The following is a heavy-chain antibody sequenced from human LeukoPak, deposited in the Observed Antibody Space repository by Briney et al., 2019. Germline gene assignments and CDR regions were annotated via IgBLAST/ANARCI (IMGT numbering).Heavy chain of an antibody. CDR1: GFTFSSYG. J-gene: IGHJ4*02. D-gene: IGHD6-13*01. V-gene: IGHV3-30*02. Sequence: PGGCLRLSCAASGFTFSSYGMHWVRQAPGKGLEWVAFIRYDGSNKYYADSVKGRFTISRDNSKNTLYLQMNSLRAEDTAVYYCRVSFSGSSWPIDYWGQGTLVTVSS. CDR2: IRYDGSNK. CDR3: RVSFSGSSWPIDY.